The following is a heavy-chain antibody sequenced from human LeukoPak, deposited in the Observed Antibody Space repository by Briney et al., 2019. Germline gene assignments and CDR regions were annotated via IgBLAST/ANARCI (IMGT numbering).Heavy chain of an antibody. Sequence: GASVKVSCKASGYTFTGYYIHWVRQAPGQGLEWMGWINPNSGDTIYAQKFRGRVTMTRDTSISTAYMDLSSLISDDTAVYYCARDQGRDNSGWYPYHDFWGQGTLVTVSS. CDR3: ARDQGRDNSGWYPYHDF. J-gene: IGHJ4*02. D-gene: IGHD6-19*01. CDR1: GYTFTGYY. CDR2: INPNSGDT. V-gene: IGHV1-2*02.